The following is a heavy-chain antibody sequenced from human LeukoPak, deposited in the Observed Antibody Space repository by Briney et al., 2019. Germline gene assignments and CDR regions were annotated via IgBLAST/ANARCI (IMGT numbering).Heavy chain of an antibody. Sequence: SVKVSCKASGGTFSSYAISWVRQAPGQGLEWMGRIIPILGIANYAQKFQGRVTITADKSTSTAYMELSSLRSEDTAVYYCAKAPARGSSYFDYWGQGTLVTVSS. D-gene: IGHD2-2*01. CDR1: GGTFSSYA. CDR2: IIPILGIA. J-gene: IGHJ4*02. V-gene: IGHV1-69*04. CDR3: AKAPARGSSYFDY.